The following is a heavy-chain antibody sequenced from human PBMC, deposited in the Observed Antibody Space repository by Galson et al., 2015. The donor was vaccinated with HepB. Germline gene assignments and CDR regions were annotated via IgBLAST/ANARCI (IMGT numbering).Heavy chain of an antibody. Sequence: SVKVSCKASGGTFSSYAISWVQQAPGQGLEWMGRIIPILGIANYAQKFQGRVAITADKSTSTAYMELSSLRSEDTAVYYCARVQAARDWFDPWGQGTLVTVSS. V-gene: IGHV1-69*04. CDR2: IIPILGIA. D-gene: IGHD6-13*01. J-gene: IGHJ5*02. CDR1: GGTFSSYA. CDR3: ARVQAARDWFDP.